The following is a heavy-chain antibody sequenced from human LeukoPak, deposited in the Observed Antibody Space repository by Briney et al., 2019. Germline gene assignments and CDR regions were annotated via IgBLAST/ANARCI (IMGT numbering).Heavy chain of an antibody. D-gene: IGHD6-13*01. CDR2: IWYDGSNK. CDR1: GFTFSSCG. J-gene: IGHJ4*02. CDR3: ARDWHSRNIDY. Sequence: GGSLRLSCAASGFTFSSCGMHWVRQAPGKGLEWVAVIWYDGSNKYYADSVKGRFTISRDNSKNTLHLQMNSLRAEDTAMYYCARDWHSRNIDYWGQGTLVTVSS. V-gene: IGHV3-33*01.